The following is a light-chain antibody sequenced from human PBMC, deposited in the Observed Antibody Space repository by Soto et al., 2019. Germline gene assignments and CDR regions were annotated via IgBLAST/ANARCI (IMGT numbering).Light chain of an antibody. Sequence: QSLVTQPPSVRAAPRQKVTISCSGSISNIGGNSVSWYQQLPGTATKLLIYDDNKRPSVIPDRFYGSKSGTSATPGITGFQTGDEADYYCGSWDSSLSAYVFGTGTKVTVL. CDR1: ISNIGGNS. CDR2: DDN. J-gene: IGLJ1*01. CDR3: GSWDSSLSAYV. V-gene: IGLV1-51*01.